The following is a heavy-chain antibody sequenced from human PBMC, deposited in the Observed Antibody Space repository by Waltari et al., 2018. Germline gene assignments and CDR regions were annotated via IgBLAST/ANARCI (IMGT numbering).Heavy chain of an antibody. CDR1: AGSFRGYY. Sequence: QVHLQQWGAGLLQPSETLSLTCAVYAGSFRGYYWGWVRQPPGKGLEWIGEINHSPNSNYNPSLRSRVSMSVDTSKNQFSLKLSSVTAADTAVYYCVRLEDCTGPGGNCYSGDPFAMDVWGQGATVTVSS. V-gene: IGHV4-34*01. J-gene: IGHJ6*02. D-gene: IGHD2-15*01. CDR2: INHSPNS. CDR3: VRLEDCTGPGGNCYSGDPFAMDV.